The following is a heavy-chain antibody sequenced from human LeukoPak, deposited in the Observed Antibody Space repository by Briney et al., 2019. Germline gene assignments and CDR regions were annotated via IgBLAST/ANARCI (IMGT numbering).Heavy chain of an antibody. D-gene: IGHD3-10*01. J-gene: IGHJ4*02. CDR2: IKSKTDGGTT. Sequence: PGGSLRLSCAASGFTFSHYAMNWVRRAPGKGLEWVGRIKSKTDGGTTDYAAPVKGRFTISRDDSENTLHLQMSSLKSEDTAIYYCATGVSSGDDCWGQGTLVTVSS. CDR3: ATGVSSGDDC. CDR1: GFTFSHYA. V-gene: IGHV3-15*01.